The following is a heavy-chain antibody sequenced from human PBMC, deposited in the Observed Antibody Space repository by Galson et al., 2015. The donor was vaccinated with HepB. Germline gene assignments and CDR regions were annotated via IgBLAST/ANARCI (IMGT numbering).Heavy chain of an antibody. CDR1: GGSISSSNW. V-gene: IGHV4-4*02. CDR3: ARREYQLRGGVYFDY. Sequence: SETLSLTCAVSGGSISSSNWWSWVRQPPGKGLEWIGEIYHSGSTNYNPSLKSRVTISVDKSKNQFSLKLSSVTAADTAVYYCARREYQLRGGVYFDYWGQGTLVTVSS. D-gene: IGHD2-2*01. CDR2: IYHSGST. J-gene: IGHJ4*02.